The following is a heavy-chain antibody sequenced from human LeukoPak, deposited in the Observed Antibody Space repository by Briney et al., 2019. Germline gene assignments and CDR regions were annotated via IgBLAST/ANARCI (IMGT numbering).Heavy chain of an antibody. Sequence: GGSLRLSCAASGFTFSSYAMSWVRQAPGKGLEWVSSISSSSSYIYYADSVKGRFTISRDNAKNSLYLQMNSLRAEDTAVYYCARAPLLYYYGMDVWGQGTTVTVSS. CDR1: GFTFSSYA. V-gene: IGHV3-21*01. CDR2: ISSSSSYI. CDR3: ARAPLLYYYGMDV. J-gene: IGHJ6*02.